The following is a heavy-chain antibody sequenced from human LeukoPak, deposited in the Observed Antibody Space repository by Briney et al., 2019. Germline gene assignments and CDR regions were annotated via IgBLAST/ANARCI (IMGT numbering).Heavy chain of an antibody. V-gene: IGHV3-7*01. CDR2: IKQDGSEK. D-gene: IGHD3-22*01. CDR3: ARDRRYYDSSGYSDAFDI. Sequence: PGGSLRLSCAASGFTFSSYWMSWVRQAPGKGLEWVANIKQDGSEKYYVDSVKGRFTISRDNAKNSLYLQMNSLRAEDTAVYYCARDRRYYDSSGYSDAFDIWGQGTMVTVSS. CDR1: GFTFSSYW. J-gene: IGHJ3*02.